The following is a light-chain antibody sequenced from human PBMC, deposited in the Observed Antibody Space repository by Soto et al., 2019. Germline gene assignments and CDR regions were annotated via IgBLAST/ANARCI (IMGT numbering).Light chain of an antibody. CDR3: QQSYSTPRVT. CDR1: QSISTH. CDR2: AAS. V-gene: IGKV1-39*01. J-gene: IGKJ5*01. Sequence: DIQMTHSPSSLSASVGDGVTITFRASQSISTHLNWYQQKPGKAPKLLIYAASSLQSGVPSRFRGSGSGTDFTLTISSLQPEDFAIYYCQQSYSTPRVTFGQGTRLEN.